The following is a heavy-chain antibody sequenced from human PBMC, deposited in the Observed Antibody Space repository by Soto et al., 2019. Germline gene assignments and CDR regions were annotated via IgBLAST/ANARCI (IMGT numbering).Heavy chain of an antibody. CDR2: IYYSGTA. CDR1: GGSLSPNY. V-gene: IGHV4-59*08. CDR3: ARGALRGFDP. J-gene: IGHJ5*02. Sequence: SETLSLTCTVSGGSLSPNYWTWIRQPPGKGLEWIAYIYYSGTATYNPSLNSRVAISLDMSKNQISLTLSSVTAADTAVYYCARGALRGFDPWGQGTLVTVSS.